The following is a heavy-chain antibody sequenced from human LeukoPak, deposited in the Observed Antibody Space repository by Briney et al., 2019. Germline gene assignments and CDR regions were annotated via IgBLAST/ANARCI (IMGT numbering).Heavy chain of an antibody. V-gene: IGHV3-20*04. CDR1: GFTLDDHG. Sequence: GGSLRLSCAASGFTLDDHGMSWVRQAPGKGLEWVSGINWNGDGTGYADSVKGRFTISRDNAKNSLYLQMNSLRAEDTAVYYCTTYSSGSCPFWGQGTLVTVSS. CDR2: INWNGDGT. J-gene: IGHJ4*02. CDR3: TTYSSGSCPF. D-gene: IGHD6-19*01.